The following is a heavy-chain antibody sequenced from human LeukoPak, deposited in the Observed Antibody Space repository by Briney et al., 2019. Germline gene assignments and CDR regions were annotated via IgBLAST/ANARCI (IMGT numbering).Heavy chain of an antibody. V-gene: IGHV7-4-1*01. D-gene: IGHD3-22*01. CDR3: ARDSAYYDSSGEYYFDY. CDR2: INTNTGNP. CDR1: GYTFTRYA. Sequence: ASVKVSCKASGYTFTRYAMNWVRQAPGQGLEWMGWINTNTGNPTFAQGFTGRFVFSLDTSVSTAYLQIFSLKAEDTAVYYCARDSAYYDSSGEYYFDYWGQGTLVTVSS. J-gene: IGHJ4*02.